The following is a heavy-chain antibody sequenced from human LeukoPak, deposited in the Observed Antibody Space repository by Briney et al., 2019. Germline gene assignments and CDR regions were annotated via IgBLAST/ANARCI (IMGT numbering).Heavy chain of an antibody. CDR3: ARDGDSGQNGVSHYYYGMDV. D-gene: IGHD5-12*01. CDR2: IIPILGIA. CDR1: GGTFSSYA. J-gene: IGHJ6*02. V-gene: IGHV1-69*04. Sequence: SVKVSCKASGGTFSSYAISRVRQAPGQGLEWMGRIIPILGIANYAQKFQGRVTITADKSTSTACMELSSLRSEDTAVYYCARDGDSGQNGVSHYYYGMDVWGQGTTVTVSS.